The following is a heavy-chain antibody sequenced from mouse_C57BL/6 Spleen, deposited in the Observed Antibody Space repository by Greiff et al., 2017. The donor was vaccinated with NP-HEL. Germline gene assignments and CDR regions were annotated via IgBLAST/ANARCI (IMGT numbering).Heavy chain of an antibody. D-gene: IGHD1-1*01. CDR1: GYSFSSSW. J-gene: IGHJ2*01. CDR2: IYPGDGDT. Sequence: QVQLQQSGPELVKPGASVKISCKASGYSFSSSWMNWVKQRPGKGLEWIGRIYPGDGDTNYNGKFKGKATLTADKSSKTDYMQLSGLTSEDSAVYCCARDYGSIYGYWGKGTTLTVAS. CDR3: ARDYGSIYGY. V-gene: IGHV1-82*01.